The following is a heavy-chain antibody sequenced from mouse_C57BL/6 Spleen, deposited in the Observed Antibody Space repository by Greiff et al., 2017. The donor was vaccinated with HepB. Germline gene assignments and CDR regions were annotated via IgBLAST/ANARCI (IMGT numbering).Heavy chain of an antibody. CDR1: GYTFTDYY. J-gene: IGHJ3*01. V-gene: IGHV1-76*01. CDR3: AREGGPWFAY. CDR2: IYPGSGNT. Sequence: QVQLQQSGAELVRPGASVKLSCKASGYTFTDYYINWVKQRPGQGLEWIARIYPGSGNTYYNEKFKGKATLTAEKSSSTAYMQLSSLTSEDSAVYFCAREGGPWFAYWGQGTLVTVSA.